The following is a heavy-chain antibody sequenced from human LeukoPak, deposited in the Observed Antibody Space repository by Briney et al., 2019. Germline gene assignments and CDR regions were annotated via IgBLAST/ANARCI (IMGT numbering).Heavy chain of an antibody. J-gene: IGHJ5*02. CDR1: GYTFTGYH. V-gene: IGHV1-2*02. CDR2: INPNSGGT. Sequence: GASVKVSCKASGYTFTGYHMHWVRQAPGQGLEWMGWINPNSGGTNYAQKFQGRVTMTRDTSIGTAYMELSRLRSDDTAVYYCARAQTYYYDSSSYYYWFDPWGQGTLVTVSS. D-gene: IGHD3-22*01. CDR3: ARAQTYYYDSSSYYYWFDP.